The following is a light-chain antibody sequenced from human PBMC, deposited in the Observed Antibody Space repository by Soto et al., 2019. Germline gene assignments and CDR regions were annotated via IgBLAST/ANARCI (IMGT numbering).Light chain of an antibody. CDR3: ETWDSNTQV. CDR1: SGHSSNI. V-gene: IGLV4-60*03. Sequence: QLVLTQSSSASASLGSSVKLTCTLSSGHSSNIIAWHQQQPGKAPRYLMKLEGSGSYNKGSGVPDRFSGSSSGADRYLTISTLQSEDEADYCCETWDSNTQVFGGGTKLTVL. CDR2: LEGSGSY. J-gene: IGLJ2*01.